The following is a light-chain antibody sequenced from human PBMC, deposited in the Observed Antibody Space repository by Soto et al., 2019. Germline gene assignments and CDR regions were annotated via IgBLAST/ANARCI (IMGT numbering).Light chain of an antibody. Sequence: EIVLTQSPATLSLSPGERATLSCRASQSVSSYLAWYQQKPGQAPRLLIYDASNRVTGIPARFSGSGSETDFTLTISSLEPEDFAVYYCQQRSNWPPWTFGQGTKVEIK. CDR2: DAS. J-gene: IGKJ1*01. CDR1: QSVSSY. CDR3: QQRSNWPPWT. V-gene: IGKV3-11*01.